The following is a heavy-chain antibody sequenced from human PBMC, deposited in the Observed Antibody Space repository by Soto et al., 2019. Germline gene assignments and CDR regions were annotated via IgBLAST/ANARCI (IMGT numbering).Heavy chain of an antibody. CDR2: IHPNNGGT. J-gene: IGHJ4*01. CDR1: GYTFTGYY. D-gene: IGHD2-15*01. V-gene: IGHV1-2*02. CDR3: ARDATLRH. Sequence: ASVKVSCKASGYTFTGYYMHWVRQAPGQGLEWMGWIHPNNGGTNSAQKFQGRVTMTRDKSINTASLQLRSVIAADTAIYYCARDATLRHWGHGTLVTVSS.